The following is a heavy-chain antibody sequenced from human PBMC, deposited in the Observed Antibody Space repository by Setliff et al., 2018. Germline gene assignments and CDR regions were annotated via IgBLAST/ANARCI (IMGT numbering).Heavy chain of an antibody. CDR3: ARDLVGATADF. J-gene: IGHJ4*02. V-gene: IGHV3-74*01. CDR2: INIDGRSI. Sequence: PGGSLRLSCAASGFTFSIYWMHWVRQVPGKGLEWVSRINIDGRSINHADSVRGRFTISRDNAKNTVYLQMNSLRGDDTAVYHCARDLVGATADFWGRGTLVTVSS. D-gene: IGHD1-26*01. CDR1: GFTFSIYW.